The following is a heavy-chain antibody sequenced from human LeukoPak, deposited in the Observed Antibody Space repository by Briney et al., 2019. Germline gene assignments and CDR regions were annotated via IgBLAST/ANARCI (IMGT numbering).Heavy chain of an antibody. D-gene: IGHD4-11*01. V-gene: IGHV1-46*01. Sequence: GASVKVPCKASGYTFTNYYIHWVRQAPGQGLEWMGITDPIGGSTNYAQKFQGRVTMTRDTSTSTVCMELSSLRSEDSAVYYCARWTTTYLDYWGQGTLVTVSS. CDR1: GYTFTNYY. J-gene: IGHJ4*02. CDR2: TDPIGGST. CDR3: ARWTTTYLDY.